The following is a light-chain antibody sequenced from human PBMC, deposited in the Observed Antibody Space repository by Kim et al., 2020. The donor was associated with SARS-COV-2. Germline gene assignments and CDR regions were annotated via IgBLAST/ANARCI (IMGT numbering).Light chain of an antibody. J-gene: IGLJ1*01. V-gene: IGLV1-51*01. CDR3: GTWDSNLSVYV. CDR2: DND. Sequence: QAVVTQPPSVSAAPGQKVTISCSGSSSNIENNYVSWYQQLPGTAPKLLIFDNDERPSGIPDRFSGSKSGTSATLGITGLQTGDEADYYCGTWDSNLSVYVFGTGTKVTVL. CDR1: SSNIENNY.